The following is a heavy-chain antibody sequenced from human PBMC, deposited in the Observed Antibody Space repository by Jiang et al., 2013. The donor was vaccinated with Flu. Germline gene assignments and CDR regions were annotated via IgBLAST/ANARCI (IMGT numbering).Heavy chain of an antibody. Sequence: GPGLVKPSQTLSLTCAVSGGSISSGGYSWSWIRQPPGKGLEWIGYIYHSGSTYYNPSLKSRVTISVDRSKNQFSLKLSSVTAADTAVYYCARGLNWNYGMDVWGQGTTVTVSS. CDR1: GGSISSGGYS. J-gene: IGHJ6*02. V-gene: IGHV4-30-2*01. CDR3: ARGLNWNYGMDV. D-gene: IGHD1-1*01. CDR2: IYHSGST.